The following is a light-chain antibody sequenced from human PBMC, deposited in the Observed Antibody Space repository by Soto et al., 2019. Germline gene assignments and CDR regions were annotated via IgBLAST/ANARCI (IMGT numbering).Light chain of an antibody. Sequence: QSVLTQPASVSGSPGQSITISCTGTSSDVGGYDYVSWYQQHPGKAPKLVIYDVTYRPLGISNRFSGSKSGNTASLTISGLQAEDEADYYCSSYTSTLTLVFGGGTKLNVL. CDR2: DVT. CDR3: SSYTSTLTLV. J-gene: IGLJ2*01. CDR1: SSDVGGYDY. V-gene: IGLV2-14*01.